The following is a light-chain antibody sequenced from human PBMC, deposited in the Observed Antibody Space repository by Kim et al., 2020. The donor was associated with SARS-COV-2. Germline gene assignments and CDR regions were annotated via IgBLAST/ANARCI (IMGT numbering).Light chain of an antibody. Sequence: ISCTRAASPTGAGFDVHWYQQFPGTAPRLLIYANNNRPSGVPDRFSGSKSTTSGSLTIAGLQAEDEAEYFCQSYDMSLGPPGTWVFGGGTKVTVL. CDR1: ASPTGAGFD. CDR2: ANN. CDR3: QSYDMSLGPPGTWV. V-gene: IGLV1-40*01. J-gene: IGLJ3*02.